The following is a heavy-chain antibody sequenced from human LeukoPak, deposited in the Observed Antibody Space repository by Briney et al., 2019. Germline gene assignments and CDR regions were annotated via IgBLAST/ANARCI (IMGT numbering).Heavy chain of an antibody. Sequence: SETLSLTCTVSGGSISSYYWSWIRQPPGKGLEWIGYIYYSGGTNYNPSLKSRVTISVDTSKNQFSLKLSSVTAADTAVYYCARDSYYSFDPWGQGTLVTVSS. CDR3: ARDSYYSFDP. CDR2: IYYSGGT. CDR1: GGSISSYY. D-gene: IGHD1-26*01. J-gene: IGHJ5*02. V-gene: IGHV4-59*01.